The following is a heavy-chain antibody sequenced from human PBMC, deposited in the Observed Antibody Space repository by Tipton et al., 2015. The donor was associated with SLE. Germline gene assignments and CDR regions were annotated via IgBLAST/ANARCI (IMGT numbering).Heavy chain of an antibody. CDR2: ISGSGGST. CDR1: GFTFSSYA. J-gene: IGHJ4*02. Sequence: GSLRLSCAASGFTFSSYAMSWVRQAPGKGLEWVSAISGSGGSTYYADSVKGRFTISRDNSKNTLYLQMNSLRAEDTAVYYCAKDPSNYYDSSGYHYFDYWGQGTLVTVSS. D-gene: IGHD3-22*01. CDR3: AKDPSNYYDSSGYHYFDY. V-gene: IGHV3-23*01.